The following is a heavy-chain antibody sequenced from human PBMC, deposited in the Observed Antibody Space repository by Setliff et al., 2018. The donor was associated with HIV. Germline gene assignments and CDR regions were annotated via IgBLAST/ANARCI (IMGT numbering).Heavy chain of an antibody. CDR3: AREGLLVTSVGGAYWYHGMDV. V-gene: IGHV1-69*10. D-gene: IGHD2-15*01. CDR2: IIPLVGLA. J-gene: IGHJ6*02. CDR1: GYTFSSYG. Sequence: SVKVSCKASGYTFSSYGISWVRQAPGQGLEWMGAIIPLVGLADYAQKFQGRLTLTGDKSTNIVYMDLSSLTFEDTAVYYCAREGLLVTSVGGAYWYHGMDVWGQGTTVTVSS.